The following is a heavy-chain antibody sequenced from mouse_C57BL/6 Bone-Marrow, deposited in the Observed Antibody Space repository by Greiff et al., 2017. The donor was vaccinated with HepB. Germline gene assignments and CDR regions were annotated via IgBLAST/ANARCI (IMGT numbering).Heavy chain of an antibody. CDR3: ARKNDGYYEGFYYAMDY. J-gene: IGHJ4*01. V-gene: IGHV1-50*01. Sequence: QVQLQQSGAELVKPGASVKLSCKASGYTFTSYWMQWVNQRPGQGLEWIGEIDPSDSYTNYNQKFKGKATLTVDTSSSTAYMQLSSLTSEDSAVYYCARKNDGYYEGFYYAMDYWGQGTSVTVSS. CDR1: GYTFTSYW. CDR2: IDPSDSYT. D-gene: IGHD2-3*01.